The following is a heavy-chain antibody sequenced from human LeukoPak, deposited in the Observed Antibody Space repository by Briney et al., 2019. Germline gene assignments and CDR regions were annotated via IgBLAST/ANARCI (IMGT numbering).Heavy chain of an antibody. J-gene: IGHJ3*02. CDR1: GFTFSDYI. Sequence: GGSLRLSCAASGFTFSDYILGWVRQAPGKGLEWVGRIRRKRNSYTTEYAASVKGRFIISRDDSKNSLYLHMNSLKTEDTAVYHCSRDGGDSDNSALDIWGQGTMVTVSS. CDR3: SRDGGDSDNSALDI. CDR2: IRRKRNSYTT. V-gene: IGHV3-72*01. D-gene: IGHD3-16*01.